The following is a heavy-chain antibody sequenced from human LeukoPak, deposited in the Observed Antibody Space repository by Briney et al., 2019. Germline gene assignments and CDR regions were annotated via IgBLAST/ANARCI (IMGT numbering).Heavy chain of an antibody. J-gene: IGHJ6*02. CDR3: ASGVSANGDRNYYAMDV. CDR2: IYYSGTT. CDR1: GGSLSSSSYY. V-gene: IGHV4-39*01. D-gene: IGHD3-10*01. Sequence: SETLSLTCTVSGGSLSSSSYYWGWIRQPPGKGLEWIGSIYYSGTTYYNPSLKSRVTISVDTSKNQFSLKLSSVPAADTAVYYCASGVSANGDRNYYAMDVWGQGTTVTVSS.